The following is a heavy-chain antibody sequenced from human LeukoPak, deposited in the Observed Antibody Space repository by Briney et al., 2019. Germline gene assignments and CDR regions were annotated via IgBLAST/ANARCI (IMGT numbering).Heavy chain of an antibody. CDR1: GFTFDDYG. Sequence: GGSLRLSCAASGFTFDDYGMSWVRQAPGKGLEWVSGINWNGGSTGYADSAKGRSTISRDNAKNSLYLQMNSLRAEDTALYYCARVGCSSTSCYKGIDYWGQGTLVTVSS. CDR2: INWNGGST. V-gene: IGHV3-20*04. J-gene: IGHJ4*02. CDR3: ARVGCSSTSCYKGIDY. D-gene: IGHD2-2*02.